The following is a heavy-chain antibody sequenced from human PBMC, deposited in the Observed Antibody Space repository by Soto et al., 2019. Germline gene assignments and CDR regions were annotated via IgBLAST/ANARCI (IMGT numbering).Heavy chain of an antibody. CDR1: GFTFSSYG. CDR3: SRSHGDYGPDAFDI. D-gene: IGHD4-17*01. Sequence: PGGSLRLSCAASGFTFSSYGMHWVRQAPGKGLEWVAVIWYDGSNKYYADSVKGRFTISRDNSKNTLYLQMNSLRAEDTAVYYCSRSHGDYGPDAFDIWAQGKMVTVS. J-gene: IGHJ3*02. V-gene: IGHV3-33*01. CDR2: IWYDGSNK.